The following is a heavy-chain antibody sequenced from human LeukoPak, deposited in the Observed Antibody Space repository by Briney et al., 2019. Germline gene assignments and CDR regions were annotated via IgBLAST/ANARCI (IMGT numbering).Heavy chain of an antibody. CDR2: IYPGDSDT. D-gene: IGHD3-22*01. CDR3: ARLMGSSGLFADYYMDV. V-gene: IGHV5-51*01. CDR1: GYSFTSYW. Sequence: GESLKISCKGSGYSFTSYWIGWVRQMPGKGLEWMGIIYPGDSDTRYSPSFQGQVTISADKSISTAYLQWSSLKASDTAMYYCARLMGSSGLFADYYMDVWGKGTTVTISS. J-gene: IGHJ6*03.